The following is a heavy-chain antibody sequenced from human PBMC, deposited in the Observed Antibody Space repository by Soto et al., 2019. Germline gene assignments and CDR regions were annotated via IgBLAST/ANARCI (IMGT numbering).Heavy chain of an antibody. CDR2: IRSKTNSYAT. D-gene: IGHD6-19*01. V-gene: IGHV3-73*01. CDR3: TRQTEAVQWLVVPTDYNFDY. CDR1: GFTFGGSA. J-gene: IGHJ4*02. Sequence: PGGSLSLSCAASGFTFGGSAMHWVRQASGKGLEWVGHIRSKTNSYATAYAESVKGRFTISRDDSMNTAYLQMNSLKTEDTAVYFCTRQTEAVQWLVVPTDYNFDYWGQGTLVTVSS.